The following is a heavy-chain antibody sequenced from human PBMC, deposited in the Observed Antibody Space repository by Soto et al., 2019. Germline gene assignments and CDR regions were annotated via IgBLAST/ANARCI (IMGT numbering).Heavy chain of an antibody. D-gene: IGHD6-19*01. Sequence: GESLKISCKGSGYSFTSYWISWVRQMPGKGLEWMGRIDPSDSYTNYSPSFQGHVTISADKSISTAYLQWSSLKASDTAMYYCATHSSGWNYYYGMDVWGQGTTVTVSS. CDR1: GYSFTSYW. CDR3: ATHSSGWNYYYGMDV. CDR2: IDPSDSYT. J-gene: IGHJ6*02. V-gene: IGHV5-10-1*01.